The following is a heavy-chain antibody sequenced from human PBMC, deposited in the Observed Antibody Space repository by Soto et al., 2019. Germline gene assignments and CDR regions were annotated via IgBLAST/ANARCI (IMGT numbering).Heavy chain of an antibody. V-gene: IGHV3-74*03. Sequence: EVQLVQSGGGLVQPGGSLRLSCAASGFTFSSYWIHWVRQAPGKGPVWVTRINNDGSSAKYGDSVKGRFTISRDNAQNTLYLQMNSLRAEDTAVYYCARDRGYGTAFDYWGQATLVTVSS. CDR1: GFTFSSYW. J-gene: IGHJ4*02. CDR2: INNDGSSA. CDR3: ARDRGYGTAFDY. D-gene: IGHD5-12*01.